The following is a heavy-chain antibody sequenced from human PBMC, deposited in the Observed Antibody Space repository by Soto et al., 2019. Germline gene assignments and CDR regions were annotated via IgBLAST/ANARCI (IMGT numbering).Heavy chain of an antibody. CDR2: IWNDGNGY. Sequence: QVQLVESGGGVVQPGRSLRLSCAASGFNFNNYGMHWVRQAPGKGLEWVAVIWNDGNGYYYANSVKGRFTISRDNSKNRLFLQMSCLRTEDMAVYYCARPQISPPTRAAASARGGMDVWGQGTRVTVSS. D-gene: IGHD6-13*01. J-gene: IGHJ6*02. V-gene: IGHV3-33*01. CDR3: ARPQISPPTRAAASARGGMDV. CDR1: GFNFNNYG.